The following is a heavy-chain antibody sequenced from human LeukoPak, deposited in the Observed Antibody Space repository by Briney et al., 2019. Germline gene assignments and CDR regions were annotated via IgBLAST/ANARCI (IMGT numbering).Heavy chain of an antibody. CDR1: GFTFSSYA. J-gene: IGHJ6*02. V-gene: IGHV3-64*01. CDR2: ISSNGGST. Sequence: GGSLRLSCAASGFTFSSYAMHWVRQAPGKGLEYVSAISSNGGSTYYANSVKGRFTISRDNSKNTLYLQMGSLRAEDMAVYYCARDVYCGGDRYGMDVWGQGTTVTVSS. D-gene: IGHD2-21*02. CDR3: ARDVYCGGDRYGMDV.